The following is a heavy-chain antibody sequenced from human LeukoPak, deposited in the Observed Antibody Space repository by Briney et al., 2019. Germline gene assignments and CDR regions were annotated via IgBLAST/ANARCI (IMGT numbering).Heavy chain of an antibody. CDR2: INPNSGGT. Sequence: GASVKVSCKASGYTFTGYYMHWVRQAPGQGLEWMGWINPNSGGTNYAQKFQGRVTMTRDTSISTAYMELSRLRSDDTAVYYCARDLSPFYGSGSPSPFDYWGQGTLVTVSS. CDR1: GYTFTGYY. D-gene: IGHD3-10*01. J-gene: IGHJ4*02. V-gene: IGHV1-2*02. CDR3: ARDLSPFYGSGSPSPFDY.